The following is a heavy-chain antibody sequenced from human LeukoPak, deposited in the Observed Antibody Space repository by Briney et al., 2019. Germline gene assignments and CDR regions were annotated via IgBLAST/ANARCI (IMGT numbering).Heavy chain of an antibody. V-gene: IGHV3-30-3*01. CDR2: ISYDEGNK. Sequence: GGSLRLSCAASGFTFNNYAMHWVRQAPGKGLEWVAVISYDEGNKYFADSVKGRFTISRDNSKNTLYLQMNSLRAEDTAVYYCARETGSGWAYFDYWGQGTLVTVSS. D-gene: IGHD6-19*01. CDR1: GFTFNNYA. CDR3: ARETGSGWAYFDY. J-gene: IGHJ4*02.